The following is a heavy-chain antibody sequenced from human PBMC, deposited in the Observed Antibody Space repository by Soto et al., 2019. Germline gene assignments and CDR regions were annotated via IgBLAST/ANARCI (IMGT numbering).Heavy chain of an antibody. J-gene: IGHJ3*02. CDR1: GFTFSTYW. CDR2: IKQDGSEK. V-gene: IGHV3-7*01. CDR3: AKGTWSDAFDI. D-gene: IGHD6-13*01. Sequence: GGSLRLSCAASGFTFSTYWMTWVRQAPGKGLEWVANIKQDGSEKDYVDSVKGRFTISRDNAKNSLSLQMNSLRAEDTAVYYCAKGTWSDAFDIWGQGTMVTVSS.